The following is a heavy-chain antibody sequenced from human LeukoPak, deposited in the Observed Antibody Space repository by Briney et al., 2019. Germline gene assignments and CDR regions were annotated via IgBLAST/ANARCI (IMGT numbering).Heavy chain of an antibody. J-gene: IGHJ4*02. CDR3: ARDHDGAFDY. D-gene: IGHD3-16*01. CDR2: IYYSGSN. V-gene: IGHV4-31*03. CDR1: GGSINSGGYY. Sequence: SETLSLTCTVSGGSINSGGYYWSWIRQHPGKGLEWIGYIYYSGSNYYNPSLKSRITVSVDTSKNQFSLKLSSVTAADTAVYYCARDHDGAFDYWGQGILVTVSS.